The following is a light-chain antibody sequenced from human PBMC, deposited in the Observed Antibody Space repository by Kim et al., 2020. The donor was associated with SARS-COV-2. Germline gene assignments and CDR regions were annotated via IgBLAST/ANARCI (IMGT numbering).Light chain of an antibody. CDR1: SLRSYY. CDR2: GKN. V-gene: IGLV3-19*01. Sequence: SSELTQDPAVSVALGQTFRITCQGDSLRSYYATWYQQQPGQAPILVIYGKNYRPSGIPDRFSGSSSGNTASLTITGTQAVDEADYYCNSRDSNDNVVFG. CDR3: NSRDSNDNVV. J-gene: IGLJ2*01.